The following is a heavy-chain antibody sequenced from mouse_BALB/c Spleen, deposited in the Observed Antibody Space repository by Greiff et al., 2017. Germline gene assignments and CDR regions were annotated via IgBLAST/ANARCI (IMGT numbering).Heavy chain of an antibody. V-gene: IGHV2-9*02. D-gene: IGHD2-1*01. J-gene: IGHJ4*01. CDR1: GFSLTSYG. CDR3: ARDERGNYPYAMDY. Sequence: LVAPSQSLSITCTVSGFSLTSYGVHWVRQPPGKGLEWLGVIWAGGSTNYNSALMSRLSISKDNSKSQVFLKMNSLQTDDTAMYYCARDERGNYPYAMDYWGQGTSVTVSS. CDR2: IWAGGST.